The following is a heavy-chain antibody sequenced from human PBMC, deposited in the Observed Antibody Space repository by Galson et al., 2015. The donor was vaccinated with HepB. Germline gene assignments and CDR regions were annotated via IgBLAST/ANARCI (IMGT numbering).Heavy chain of an antibody. CDR3: AKGLDSSGWNYYFDY. Sequence: PLRLSCAASGFTFSSYAMSWVRQAPGKGLEWVSAISGSGGSTYYADSVKGRFTISRDNSKNTLYLQMNSLRAEDTAVYYCAKGLDSSGWNYYFDYWGQGTLVTVSS. D-gene: IGHD6-19*01. CDR2: ISGSGGST. J-gene: IGHJ4*02. V-gene: IGHV3-23*01. CDR1: GFTFSSYA.